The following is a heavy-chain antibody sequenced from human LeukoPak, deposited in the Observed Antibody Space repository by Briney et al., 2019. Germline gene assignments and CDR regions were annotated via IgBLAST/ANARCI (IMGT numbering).Heavy chain of an antibody. J-gene: IGHJ4*02. D-gene: IGHD2-15*01. CDR2: ICSGGNT. V-gene: IGHV3-53*01. CDR1: GFGVSVYY. Sequence: GGSLRLSCAVSGFGVSVYYMTWVRQAPGKGLEWVSLICSGGNTYYADSVKGRFTISRDDSKNTLYLQMNSLRAEDTAVYYCARRYCSGGTCYFFDYWGQGTLVTVSS. CDR3: ARRYCSGGTCYFFDY.